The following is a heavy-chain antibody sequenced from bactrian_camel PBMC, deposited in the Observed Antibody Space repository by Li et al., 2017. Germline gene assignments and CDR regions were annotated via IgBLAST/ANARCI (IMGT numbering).Heavy chain of an antibody. V-gene: IGHV3S42*01. CDR1: RFYTN. CDR2: RNSAGGT. J-gene: IGHJ6*01. D-gene: IGHD1*01. Sequence: VQLVESGGGSVQAGESLRLSCAASRFYTNMGWFRQAPDEGREGVAVRNSAGGTISADSVKGRFTISKDNAKNALYLQMNALEPDDTAMYCCAAELLLNQPCILRVVHAASPRGFEFDFNYWGQGTQVTVS. CDR3: AAELLLNQPCILRVVHAASPRGFEFDFNY.